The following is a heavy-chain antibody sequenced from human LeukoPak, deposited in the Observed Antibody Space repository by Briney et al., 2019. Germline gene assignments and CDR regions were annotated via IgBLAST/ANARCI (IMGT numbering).Heavy chain of an antibody. Sequence: GGSLRLSCAASGFTFSSYEMNWVRQAPGKGLEWVSYISSSGSTIYYADSVKGRFTISRDNAKNSLYLQMNSLRAEDTAVYYCARSSAMVHDAFDIWGQGTMVTVSS. J-gene: IGHJ3*02. CDR1: GFTFSSYE. V-gene: IGHV3-48*03. D-gene: IGHD5-18*01. CDR2: ISSSGSTI. CDR3: ARSSAMVHDAFDI.